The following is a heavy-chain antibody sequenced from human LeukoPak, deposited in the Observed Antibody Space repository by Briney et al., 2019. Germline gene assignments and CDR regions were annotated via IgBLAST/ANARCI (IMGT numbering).Heavy chain of an antibody. CDR1: GFTFSGYW. Sequence: GGSLRLSCAASGFTFSGYWMSWVRQAPGKGLEWVANIKQDGSEKYYVDSVKGRFTISRDNAKNSLYLQMNSLRAEDTAVYYCARDKYYYDSSGYYGTNGGFDYWGQGTLVTVSS. D-gene: IGHD3-22*01. V-gene: IGHV3-7*01. J-gene: IGHJ4*02. CDR2: IKQDGSEK. CDR3: ARDKYYYDSSGYYGTNGGFDY.